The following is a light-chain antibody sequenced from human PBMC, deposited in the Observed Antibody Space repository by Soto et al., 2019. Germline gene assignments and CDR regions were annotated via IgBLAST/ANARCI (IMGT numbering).Light chain of an antibody. CDR1: QSVSSSY. CDR2: GAS. Sequence: GVTHSVGAVSLSPKERATLSRSASQSVSSSYLAWYHQKPGQAPRLLIFGASSRATGISDRFSGSGSGTDFTLTISSLEPEDFAVYYCPLYGGSSWPFGQVTKVDNK. J-gene: IGKJ1*01. CDR3: PLYGGSSWP. V-gene: IGKV3-20*01.